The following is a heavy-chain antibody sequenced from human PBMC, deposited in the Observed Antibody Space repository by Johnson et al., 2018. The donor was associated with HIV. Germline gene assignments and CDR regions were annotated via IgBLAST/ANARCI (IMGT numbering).Heavy chain of an antibody. D-gene: IGHD3-22*01. Sequence: VQLVESGGGVVQPGSSLRLSCAAPGFTFDDSGMSCVRQAPGKGLEWVSVINCTGGRTGYAASVKGRFTISRDNAKKSLYLQMNSLRAEDTALYYCATHYYDSINAFDIWGQGTMVTVSS. J-gene: IGHJ3*02. CDR3: ATHYYDSINAFDI. CDR2: INCTGGRT. CDR1: GFTFDDSG. V-gene: IGHV3-20*04.